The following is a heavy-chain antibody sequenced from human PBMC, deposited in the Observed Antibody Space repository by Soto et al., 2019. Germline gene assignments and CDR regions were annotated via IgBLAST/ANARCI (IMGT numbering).Heavy chain of an antibody. Sequence: GASVKVSCKASGGTFSSYAISWVRQAPGQGLEWMGGIIPIFGTANYAQKFQGRVTITADESTSTAYTELSSLRSEDTAVYYCARGTVSGGNSDLDYWGQGTLVTVSS. V-gene: IGHV1-69*13. CDR2: IIPIFGTA. J-gene: IGHJ4*02. CDR3: ARGTVSGGNSDLDY. D-gene: IGHD2-21*02. CDR1: GGTFSSYA.